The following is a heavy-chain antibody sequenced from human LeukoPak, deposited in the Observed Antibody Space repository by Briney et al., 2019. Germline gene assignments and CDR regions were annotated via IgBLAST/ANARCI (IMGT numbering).Heavy chain of an antibody. V-gene: IGHV3-23*01. CDR1: GFTFSSYA. CDR3: AKVDEGWPIRYYYYGMDI. D-gene: IGHD2-15*01. CDR2: VSGSGGST. J-gene: IGHJ6*02. Sequence: GGSLRLSCAASGFTFSSYAMSWVRQAPGKGLEWVSAVSGSGGSTYYADSVKGRFTISRDNSKNTLYLQMNSLRAEDTAVYYCAKVDEGWPIRYYYYGMDIWGQGTTVTVSS.